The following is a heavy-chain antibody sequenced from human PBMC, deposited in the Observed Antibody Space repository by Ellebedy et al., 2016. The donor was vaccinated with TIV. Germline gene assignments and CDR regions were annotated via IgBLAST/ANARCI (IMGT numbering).Heavy chain of an antibody. CDR1: GYSFTRYY. V-gene: IGHV1-46*01. CDR3: ASYGSGTHANFDF. J-gene: IGHJ4*02. Sequence: ASVKVSCXASGYSFTRYYMHWVRQAPGQGLEWMGVIDPRVGSTTYAQKFQGRVSMTRDMSTSTAYMDLNSLRSEDTAVYYCASYGSGTHANFDFWGQGTLVTVSS. CDR2: IDPRVGST. D-gene: IGHD3-10*01.